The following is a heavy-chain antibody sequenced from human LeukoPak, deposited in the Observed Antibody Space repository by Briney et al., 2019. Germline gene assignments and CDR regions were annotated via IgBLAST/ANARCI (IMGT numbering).Heavy chain of an antibody. D-gene: IGHD1-14*01. CDR1: GYTFTSFD. CDR2: ISAYNGNT. Sequence: GASVKVSCKASGYTFTSFDIIWVRQAPGQGLEWLGWISAYNGNTRYAQKLQGRVTMTTDTSTSTAYMELRSLRSDDTAVYYCARDRRVEPNWFDPWGQGTLVTVSS. J-gene: IGHJ5*02. V-gene: IGHV1-18*01. CDR3: ARDRRVEPNWFDP.